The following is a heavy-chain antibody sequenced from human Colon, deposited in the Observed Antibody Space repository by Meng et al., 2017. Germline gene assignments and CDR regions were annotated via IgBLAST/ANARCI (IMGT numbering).Heavy chain of an antibody. CDR2: INRASVYI. V-gene: IGHV3-21*01. J-gene: IGHJ4*02. D-gene: IGHD3/OR15-3a*01. CDR1: GFTLSSYS. CDR3: ARDARGLDYSRTGYQSDY. Sequence: GGSLRLSCAGSGFTLSSYSMSWVRQAPGKGLEWVSSINRASVYIYYADSVKGRFTISRDNAKNSLYLQMNSLRAEDTAVYYCARDARGLDYSRTGYQSDYWGQGTLVTVSS.